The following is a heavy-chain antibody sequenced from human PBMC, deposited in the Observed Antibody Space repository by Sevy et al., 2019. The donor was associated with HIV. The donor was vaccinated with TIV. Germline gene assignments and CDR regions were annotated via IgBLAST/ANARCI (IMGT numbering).Heavy chain of an antibody. CDR2: ISGSGGST. Sequence: GGSLRLSCAASGFTFSSYAMSWVRQAPGKGLEWVSGISGSGGSTYYADSVKGRFSISRDNSKNTLYLQMNSLRADDTAVYYCAKDHWNHLYWGHGALVTVSS. J-gene: IGHJ4*01. CDR3: AKDHWNHLY. D-gene: IGHD1-1*01. V-gene: IGHV3-23*01. CDR1: GFTFSSYA.